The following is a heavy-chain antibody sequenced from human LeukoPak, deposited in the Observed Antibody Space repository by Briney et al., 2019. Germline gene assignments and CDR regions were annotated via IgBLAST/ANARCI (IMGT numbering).Heavy chain of an antibody. CDR2: ISAYNGNT. CDR3: ARDFSRRFTMVRDYYYYYMDV. CDR1: GYTFTSYG. J-gene: IGHJ6*03. D-gene: IGHD3-10*01. V-gene: IGHV1-18*01. Sequence: GASVKVSCKASGYTFTSYGISWVRQAPGQGLEWMGWISAYNGNTNYAQKLQGRVTMTTDTSTSTAYMELSRLRSDDTAVYYCARDFSRRFTMVRDYYYYYMDVWGKGTTVTISS.